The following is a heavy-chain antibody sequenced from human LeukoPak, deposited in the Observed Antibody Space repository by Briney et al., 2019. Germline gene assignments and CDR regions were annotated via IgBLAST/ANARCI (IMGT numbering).Heavy chain of an antibody. Sequence: GGSLRLSCAASGFTFSSYAMSWVRRAPGKGLEWVSAISSNGGSTYYADSVKGRFTISRDDSKNTLYLRMSSLRAEDTAVYYCVKEGDYGYYFDYWGQGTLVTVSS. D-gene: IGHD3-16*01. CDR1: GFTFSSYA. CDR3: VKEGDYGYYFDY. V-gene: IGHV3-23*01. J-gene: IGHJ4*02. CDR2: ISSNGGST.